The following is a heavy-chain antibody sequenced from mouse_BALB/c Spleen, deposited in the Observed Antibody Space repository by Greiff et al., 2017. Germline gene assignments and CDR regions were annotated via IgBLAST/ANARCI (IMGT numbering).Heavy chain of an antibody. CDR2: INPSNGGT. CDR1: GYTFTSYY. Sequence: VQLVESGAELVKPGASVKLSCKASGYTFTSYYMYWVKQRPGQGLEWIGEINPSNGGTNFNEKFKSKATLTVDKSSSTAYMQLSSLTSEDSAVYYCTRKLREYYAMDYWGQGTSVTVSS. V-gene: IGHV1S81*02. J-gene: IGHJ4*01. D-gene: IGHD4-1*01. CDR3: TRKLREYYAMDY.